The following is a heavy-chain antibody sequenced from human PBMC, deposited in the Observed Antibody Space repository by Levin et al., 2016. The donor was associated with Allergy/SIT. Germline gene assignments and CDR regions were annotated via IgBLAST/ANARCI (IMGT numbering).Heavy chain of an antibody. V-gene: IGHV3-48*01. Sequence: GGSLRLSCTASGFTFSPYSMNWVRQAPGKGLEWVSYISRSSTTIYYADSVRGRFSISRDNAKNSLFLQMNSLRAEDTAVYYCARDAAGNFDYWGQGTLVTVSS. J-gene: IGHJ4*02. D-gene: IGHD3-10*01. CDR1: GFTFSPYS. CDR2: ISRSSTTI. CDR3: ARDAAGNFDY.